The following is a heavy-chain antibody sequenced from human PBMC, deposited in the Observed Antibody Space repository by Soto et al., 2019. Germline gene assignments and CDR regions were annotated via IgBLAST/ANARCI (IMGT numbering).Heavy chain of an antibody. J-gene: IGHJ4*02. CDR2: ISGSGGST. CDR3: AKLSAAGSVPRFDY. CDR1: GFPFSSYA. V-gene: IGHV3-23*01. D-gene: IGHD6-13*01. Sequence: PGGSLRLSCAASGFPFSSYAMSWVRQAPGKGLEWVSAISGSGGSTYYADSVKGRFTISRDNSKNTLYLQMNSLRAEDTAVYYCAKLSAAGSVPRFDYWGQGTLVTVSS.